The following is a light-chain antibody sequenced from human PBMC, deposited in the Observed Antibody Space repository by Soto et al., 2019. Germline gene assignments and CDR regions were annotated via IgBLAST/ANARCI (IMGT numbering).Light chain of an antibody. Sequence: QSALTQPASVSGSPGQSITISCTGTSSDVGGYNYVSWYQQHPGKAPKLMIYDVSNRPSGVSNRFSGSKSGNTASLTISGLQAEDEADYYCSSYTSSSTPVYDFGTGTKVTVL. CDR1: SSDVGGYNY. V-gene: IGLV2-14*01. J-gene: IGLJ1*01. CDR3: SSYTSSSTPVYD. CDR2: DVS.